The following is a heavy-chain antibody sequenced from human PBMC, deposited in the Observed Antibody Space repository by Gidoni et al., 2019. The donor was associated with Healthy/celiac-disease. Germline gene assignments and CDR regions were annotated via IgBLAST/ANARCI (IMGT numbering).Heavy chain of an antibody. CDR2: IWYDGSNK. J-gene: IGHJ6*02. V-gene: IGHV3-33*01. CDR3: ARDPRGYYYGMDV. CDR1: GFTFSSYG. Sequence: QVQLVESGGGVVQPGRSRRLACAASGFTFSSYGMHWVRQAPGKGLEWVAVIWYDGSNKYYADSVKGRFTISRDNSKNTLYLQMNSLRAEDTAVYYCARDPRGYYYGMDVWGQGTTVTVSS.